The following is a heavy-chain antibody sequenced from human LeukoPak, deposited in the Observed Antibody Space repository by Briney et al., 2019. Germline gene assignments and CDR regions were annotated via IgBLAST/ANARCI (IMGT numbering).Heavy chain of an antibody. J-gene: IGHJ4*02. V-gene: IGHV1-69*06. D-gene: IGHD3-10*01. CDR1: GGTFTSYA. CDR2: IILIFVTA. Sequence: ASVKVSCKASGGTFTSYAISWVRQAPGQGLEWMGGIILIFVTANYAQKFQGRVTITADKSTSTAYMELSSLRSEDTAVYYCARVGSGSYYFDYWGQGTLVTVSS. CDR3: ARVGSGSYYFDY.